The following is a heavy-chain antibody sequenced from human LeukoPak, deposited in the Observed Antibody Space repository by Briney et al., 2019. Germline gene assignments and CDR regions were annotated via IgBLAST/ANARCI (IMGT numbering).Heavy chain of an antibody. CDR2: IRYDGSNK. CDR3: AKRVEPNDAFDI. Sequence: GGSLRLSCAASGFTFSSYGMHWVRQAPGKGLEWVAFIRYDGSNKYYADSVKGRFTISRDNSKNTLCLQMNSLRAEDTAVYYCAKRVEPNDAFDIWGQGTMVTVSS. V-gene: IGHV3-30*02. CDR1: GFTFSSYG. D-gene: IGHD1-1*01. J-gene: IGHJ3*02.